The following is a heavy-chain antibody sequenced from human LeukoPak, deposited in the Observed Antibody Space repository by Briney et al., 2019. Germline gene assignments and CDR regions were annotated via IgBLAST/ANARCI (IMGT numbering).Heavy chain of an antibody. J-gene: IGHJ4*02. V-gene: IGHV3-53*01. CDR2: VYDGDTT. CDR3: ATGSQIREPDY. CDR1: GFTVSNNY. D-gene: IGHD3-10*01. Sequence: GGSLRLSCAASGFTVSNNYMSWVRQAPGEGLEWVSAVYDGDTTYYADSVKGRFTISRDNAKQSLSLQMNSLRAEDTAVYYCATGSQIREPDYWGQGTLVTVPS.